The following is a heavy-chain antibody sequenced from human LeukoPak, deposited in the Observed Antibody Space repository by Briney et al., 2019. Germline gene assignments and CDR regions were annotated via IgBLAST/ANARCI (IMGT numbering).Heavy chain of an antibody. CDR2: ISYDGSNK. Sequence: GGSLRLSCAASGFTFSSYGMHWVRQAPGKGLEWVAVISYDGSNKYYADSVKGRFTISRDNSKNTLYLQMNSLRAEDTAVYYCAKEPRRGYYYDSSGYFTFDYWGQGTLVTVSS. CDR3: AKEPRRGYYYDSSGYFTFDY. CDR1: GFTFSSYG. V-gene: IGHV3-30*18. D-gene: IGHD3-22*01. J-gene: IGHJ4*02.